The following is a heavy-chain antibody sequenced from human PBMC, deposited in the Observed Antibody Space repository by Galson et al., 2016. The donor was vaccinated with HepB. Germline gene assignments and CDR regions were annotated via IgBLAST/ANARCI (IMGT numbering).Heavy chain of an antibody. J-gene: IGHJ5*02. CDR3: ARDARRGNFYYDSIVGAWDWFDP. V-gene: IGHV1-46*01. Sequence: SVKVSCKASGYTLTSYYMHWVRQAPGQGLEWMGIINPSGGSTNYAQKFQGRVIMTRDTSTSTVYMELSSLRSEDTAVYYCARDARRGNFYYDSIVGAWDWFDPWGQGTLVTVSS. CDR2: INPSGGST. CDR1: GYTLTSYY. D-gene: IGHD3-22*01.